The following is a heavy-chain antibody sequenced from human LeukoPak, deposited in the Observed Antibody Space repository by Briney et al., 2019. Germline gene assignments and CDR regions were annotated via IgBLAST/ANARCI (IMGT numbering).Heavy chain of an antibody. CDR3: ARETNDWNFDY. D-gene: IGHD1-1*01. CDR2: INPSGGST. J-gene: IGHJ4*02. CDR1: GGTFSSYA. V-gene: IGHV1-46*01. Sequence: ASVKVSCKASGGTFSSYAISWVRQAPGQGLEWMGIINPSGGSTSYAQKFQGRVTMTRDTSTSTVYMEVSSLRSEDTAVYYCARETNDWNFDYWGQGTLVTVSS.